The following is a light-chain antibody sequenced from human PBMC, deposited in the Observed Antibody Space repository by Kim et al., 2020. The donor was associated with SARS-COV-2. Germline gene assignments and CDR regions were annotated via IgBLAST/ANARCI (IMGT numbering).Light chain of an antibody. J-gene: IGLJ2*01. Sequence: QSALTQPASVSGSPGQSITISCTGTSSDVGGYNYVSWYQQHPGKAPKLMIYDVSKRPSGVSNRFSGSKSGNTASLTISGLQAEDEAAYYCSSYTSISTLVFRGGTQLTVL. CDR1: SSDVGGYNY. CDR3: SSYTSISTLV. CDR2: DVS. V-gene: IGLV2-14*01.